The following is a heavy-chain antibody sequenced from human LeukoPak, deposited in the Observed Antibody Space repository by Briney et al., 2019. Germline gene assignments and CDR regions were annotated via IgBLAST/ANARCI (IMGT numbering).Heavy chain of an antibody. CDR3: ARDEADPPLVNYRFDF. D-gene: IGHD3-22*01. CDR2: IRNDGSEK. Sequence: GGSLRLSCAASGFSVGSSWVSWARQDRRRGMESVANIRNDGSEKLYIDSVKGRFTISRDNAKNSLFLQMNSLRAEDAAIYYCARDEADPPLVNYRFDFWGQGTLVTVSS. J-gene: IGHJ4*02. CDR1: GFSVGSSW. V-gene: IGHV3-7*01.